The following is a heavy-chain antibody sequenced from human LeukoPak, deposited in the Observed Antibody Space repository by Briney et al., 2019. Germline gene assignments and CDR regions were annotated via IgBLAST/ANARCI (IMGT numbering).Heavy chain of an antibody. CDR3: ARATPGVFGWFDP. CDR1: GFTFSSYW. Sequence: GSLRLSCAASGFTFSSYWMSWVRQAPGKGLEWIGSIYYSGSTYYNPSLKSRVTISVDTSKNQFSLKLSSVTAADTAVYYCARATPGVFGWFDPWGQGTLVTVSS. J-gene: IGHJ5*02. CDR2: IYYSGST. V-gene: IGHV4-39*07. D-gene: IGHD2-8*01.